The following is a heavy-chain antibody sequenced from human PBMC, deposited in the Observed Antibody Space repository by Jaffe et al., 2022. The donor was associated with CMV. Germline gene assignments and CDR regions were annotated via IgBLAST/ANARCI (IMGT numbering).Heavy chain of an antibody. D-gene: IGHD3-22*01. Sequence: QVQLQESGPGLVKPSETLSLICTVSGGSVSSRSDPWSWIRQPPGKGLEWIGYIYYSGGTTYNPSLKSRVTISVDTSKNQFSLKLSSVTAADTAVYYCARAYGGYYFDFWGQGTLVTVSS. CDR2: IYYSGGT. J-gene: IGHJ4*02. CDR3: ARAYGGYYFDF. CDR1: GGSVSSRSDP. V-gene: IGHV4-61*01.